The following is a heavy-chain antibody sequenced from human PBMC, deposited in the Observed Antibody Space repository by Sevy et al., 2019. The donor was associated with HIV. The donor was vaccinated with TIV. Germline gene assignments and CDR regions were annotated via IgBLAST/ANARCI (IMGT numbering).Heavy chain of an antibody. CDR1: GFTFSAYW. J-gene: IGHJ4*02. CDR3: AQETVGRFDS. CDR2: IKSDGSDK. Sequence: PGGSLRLSCAASGFTFSAYWMNWVRQAPGKGLEWVANIKSDGSDKHYVDSVEGRFTISRDNAKNSLYLQMNSLRVEDTAVYYCAQETVGRFDSWGQGTLVTVS. V-gene: IGHV3-7*01. D-gene: IGHD3-16*01.